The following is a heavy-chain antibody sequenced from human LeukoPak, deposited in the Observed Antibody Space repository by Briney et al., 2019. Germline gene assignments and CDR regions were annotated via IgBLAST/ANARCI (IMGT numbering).Heavy chain of an antibody. CDR1: GFTFSSYS. Sequence: PGGSLRLSCAASGFTFSSYSMNWVRQAPGKGLEWVSYISSSSSTIYYADSVKGRFTISRDNAKNSLYQQMNSLRAEDTAVYYCARAGTTGTTRSYYYGMDVWGQGTTVTVSS. CDR2: ISSSSSTI. J-gene: IGHJ6*02. CDR3: ARAGTTGTTRSYYYGMDV. V-gene: IGHV3-48*04. D-gene: IGHD1-1*01.